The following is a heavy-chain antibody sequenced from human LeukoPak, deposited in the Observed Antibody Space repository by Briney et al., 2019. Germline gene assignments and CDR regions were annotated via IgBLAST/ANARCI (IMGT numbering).Heavy chain of an antibody. J-gene: IGHJ3*02. D-gene: IGHD2-21*02. V-gene: IGHV3-48*01. CDR2: ISSSSSTI. CDR3: SRDFPEYCGGDCYYDAFDI. Sequence: GGSLRLSCAASGFTFSSYSMNWVRQAPGKGLEWVSYISSSSSTIYYADSVKGRFTISRDNAKNSLHLQMNSLRAEDTAVYYCSRDFPEYCGGDCYYDAFDIWGQGTMVTVSS. CDR1: GFTFSSYS.